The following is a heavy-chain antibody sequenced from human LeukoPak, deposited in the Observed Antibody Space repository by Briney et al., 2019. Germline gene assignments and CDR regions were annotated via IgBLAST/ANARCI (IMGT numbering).Heavy chain of an antibody. Sequence: ASVKVSCKASGYTFTGYYMHWVRQAPGQGLEWMGWINPNSGGTNYAQKFQGRVTMTRDTSISTAYMELRRLKSDDTAVYYCARDFRVTTEYNWFDPWGEGTLVTVSS. V-gene: IGHV1-2*02. J-gene: IGHJ5*02. D-gene: IGHD3-3*01. CDR3: ARDFRVTTEYNWFDP. CDR2: INPNSGGT. CDR1: GYTFTGYY.